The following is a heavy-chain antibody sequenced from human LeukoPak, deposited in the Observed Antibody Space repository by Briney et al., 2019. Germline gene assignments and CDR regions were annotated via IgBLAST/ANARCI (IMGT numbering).Heavy chain of an antibody. D-gene: IGHD6-19*01. J-gene: IGHJ4*02. CDR2: ISYDGSNK. Sequence: GGSLRLSCAASGFTFSSYAMHWVRQAPGKGLEWVAVISYDGSNKYYADSVKGRFTISRDNSKNTLYLQVNSLRAEDTAVYYCARDGREAVAGTFDYWGQGTLVTVSS. CDR1: GFTFSSYA. V-gene: IGHV3-30*04. CDR3: ARDGREAVAGTFDY.